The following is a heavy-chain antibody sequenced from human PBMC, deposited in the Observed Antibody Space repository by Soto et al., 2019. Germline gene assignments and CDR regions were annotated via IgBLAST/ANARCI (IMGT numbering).Heavy chain of an antibody. CDR1: GFTFSDHY. CDR3: ARATTVTDY. Sequence: GSLRLSCAASGFTFSDHYMDWVRQAPGKGLEWVGRTRNKANSHTTEYAASVKGRSTISRDDSKNSLYLQMNSLKVEDTAVYYCARATTVTDYWGQGALVTVSS. V-gene: IGHV3-72*01. D-gene: IGHD4-17*01. J-gene: IGHJ4*02. CDR2: TRNKANSHTT.